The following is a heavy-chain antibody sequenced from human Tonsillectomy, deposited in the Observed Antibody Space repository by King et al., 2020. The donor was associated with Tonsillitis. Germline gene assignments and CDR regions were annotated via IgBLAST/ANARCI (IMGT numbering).Heavy chain of an antibody. V-gene: IGHV3-43*01. CDR2: ISWDGGST. CDR1: GFTFDDYT. J-gene: IGHJ3*02. CDR3: AKGYYYDSSGYPGDAFDI. D-gene: IGHD3-22*01. Sequence: VQLVESGGVVVQPGGSLRLSCAASGFTFDDYTMHWVRQAPGKGLEWVSLISWDGGSTYYADSVKGRFTISRDNSKNSLYLQMNSLRTEDTALYYCAKGYYYDSSGYPGDAFDIWGQGTMVTVSS.